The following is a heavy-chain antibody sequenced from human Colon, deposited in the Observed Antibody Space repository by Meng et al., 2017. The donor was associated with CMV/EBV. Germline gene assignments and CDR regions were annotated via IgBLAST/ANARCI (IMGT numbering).Heavy chain of an antibody. Sequence: ASVKVSCKASGYTFTTYDINWVRQATGQGLEWMGEMKPSSGHTAYAQRFQGRINMTRDTSISTAYMELSGLRDDDTAVYYCARGSNLRPNQRSNYFYGIDVWGQGTTVTVSS. CDR3: ARGSNLRPNQRSNYFYGIDV. V-gene: IGHV1-8*01. CDR2: MKPSSGHT. D-gene: IGHD4-11*01. J-gene: IGHJ6*02. CDR1: GYTFTTYD.